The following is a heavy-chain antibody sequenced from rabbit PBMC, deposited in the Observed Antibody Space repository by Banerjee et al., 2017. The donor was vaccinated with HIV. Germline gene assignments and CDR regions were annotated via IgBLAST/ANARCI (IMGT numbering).Heavy chain of an antibody. J-gene: IGHJ3*01. V-gene: IGHV1S45*01. Sequence: QEQLEESGGDLVKPEGSLTLTCTASGFSFSSSYWICWVRQAPGKGLEWIACISTSVGKTHYASWAKGRFTISKTSSTTATLQMTSLTAADTATYFCARAGADIDYYLTRLDLWGPGTLVTVS. CDR3: ARAGADIDYYLTRLDL. D-gene: IGHD1-1*01. CDR1: GFSFSSSYW. CDR2: ISTSVGKT.